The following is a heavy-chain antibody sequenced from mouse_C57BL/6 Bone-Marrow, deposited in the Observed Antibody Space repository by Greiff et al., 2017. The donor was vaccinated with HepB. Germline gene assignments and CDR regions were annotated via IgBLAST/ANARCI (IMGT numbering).Heavy chain of an antibody. Sequence: EVQLVESGPELVKPGASVKIPCKASGYTFTDYNMDWVKQSHGKSLEWIGDINPNNGGTIYNQKFKGKATLTVDKSSSTAYMELRSLTSEDTAVYYCARGDDYDRFAYWGQGTLVTVSA. J-gene: IGHJ3*01. D-gene: IGHD2-4*01. CDR2: INPNNGGT. CDR1: GYTFTDYN. V-gene: IGHV1-18*01. CDR3: ARGDDYDRFAY.